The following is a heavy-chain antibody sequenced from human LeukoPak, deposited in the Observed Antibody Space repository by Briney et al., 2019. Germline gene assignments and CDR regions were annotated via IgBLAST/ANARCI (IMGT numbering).Heavy chain of an antibody. V-gene: IGHV1-2*02. J-gene: IGHJ6*03. CDR2: INPNSGGT. CDR1: GYTFTGYY. D-gene: IGHD1-14*01. CDR3: ASGIRLSYYYYYMDV. Sequence: ASVKVSCKASGYTFTGYYLHWVRQAPGQGLEWMEWINPNSGGTNYAQKFQGRVTMTRDTSISTAYMELSRLRSDDTAVYYCASGIRLSYYYYYMDVWGKGTTVTVSS.